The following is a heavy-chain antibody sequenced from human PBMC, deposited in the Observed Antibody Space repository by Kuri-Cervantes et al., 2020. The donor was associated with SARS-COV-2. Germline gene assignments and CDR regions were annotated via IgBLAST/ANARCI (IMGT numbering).Heavy chain of an antibody. Sequence: SVKVSCKASGGTFSSYAISWVRQAPGQGLEWMGGIIPIFGTANYAQKFQGRVTITADESTSTAYMELSSLRSEDTAVYYCASFWGSRLAFDYWGQGTLVTVSS. J-gene: IGHJ4*02. D-gene: IGHD7-27*01. CDR1: GGTFSSYA. CDR2: IIPIFGTA. V-gene: IGHV1-69*13. CDR3: ASFWGSRLAFDY.